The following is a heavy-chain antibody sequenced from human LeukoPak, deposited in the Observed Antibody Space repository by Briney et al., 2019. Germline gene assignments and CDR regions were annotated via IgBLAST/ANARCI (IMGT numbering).Heavy chain of an antibody. Sequence: SETLSLTCAVSGGSISSGGYSWSWIRQPPGKGLEWIGEINHSGSTNYNPSLKSRVTISVDTSKNQFSLKLSSVTAADTAVYYCARVGSEGLRYFDFGYGMDVWGQGTTVTVSS. D-gene: IGHD3-9*01. J-gene: IGHJ6*02. CDR2: INHSGST. CDR1: GGSISSGGYS. CDR3: ARVGSEGLRYFDFGYGMDV. V-gene: IGHV4-30-2*01.